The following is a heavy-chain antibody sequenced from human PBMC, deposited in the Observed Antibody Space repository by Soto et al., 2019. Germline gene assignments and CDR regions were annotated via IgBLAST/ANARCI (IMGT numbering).Heavy chain of an antibody. CDR1: GGTFSHST. J-gene: IGHJ4*02. CDR2: IIPMFGST. V-gene: IGHV1-69*08. Sequence: ASVKVSCKASGGTFSHSTVAWVRQAPGHRPEWMGMIIPMFGSTNSAQKFRDRVTFSADTYTNTAYMELSSLRSEDTAVYYCATPSGLLGQYSAIPDNWGQGTLVTVSS. CDR3: ATPSGLLGQYSAIPDN. D-gene: IGHD5-12*01.